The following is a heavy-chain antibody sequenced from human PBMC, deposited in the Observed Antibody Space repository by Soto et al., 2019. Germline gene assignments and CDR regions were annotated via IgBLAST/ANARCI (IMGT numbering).Heavy chain of an antibody. CDR3: AKVGMITFGGVIGHDAFDI. CDR2: ISGSGGST. Sequence: GGSLRLSCAASGFTFSSYAMSWVRQAPGKGLEWVSAISGSGGSTYYADSVKGRFTISRDNSKNTLYLQMNSLRAEDTAVYYCAKVGMITFGGVIGHDAFDIWGRGTMVTVSS. D-gene: IGHD3-16*02. V-gene: IGHV3-23*01. CDR1: GFTFSSYA. J-gene: IGHJ3*02.